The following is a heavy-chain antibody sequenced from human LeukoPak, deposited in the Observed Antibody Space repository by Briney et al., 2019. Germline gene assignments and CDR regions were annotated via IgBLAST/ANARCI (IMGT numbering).Heavy chain of an antibody. D-gene: IGHD3-3*01. V-gene: IGHV1-8*01. CDR3: ARRNFWSGYSVYYYCGMDV. CDR2: MNPNSGNT. CDR1: GYTFTSYD. Sequence: RASVKVSCKASGYTFTSYDINWVRQATGQGLEWMGWMNPNSGNTGYAQKFQGRVTMTRSTSISTAYMELSSLRSEDTAVYYCARRNFWSGYSVYYYCGMDVWGQGTTVTVSS. J-gene: IGHJ6*02.